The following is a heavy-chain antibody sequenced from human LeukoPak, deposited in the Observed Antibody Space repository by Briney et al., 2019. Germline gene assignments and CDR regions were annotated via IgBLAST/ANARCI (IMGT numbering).Heavy chain of an antibody. D-gene: IGHD2-2*01. V-gene: IGHV3-30*18. J-gene: IGHJ4*02. CDR1: GFTFSSYG. CDR2: ISYDGSNK. CDR3: AKDLGRYCSSTSCYEVDY. Sequence: QPGRSLRLSCAASGFTFSSYGMHWVRRAPGKGLEWVAVISYDGSNKYYADSVKGRFTISRDNSKNTLYLQMNSLRAEDTAVYYCAKDLGRYCSSTSCYEVDYWGQGTLVTVSS.